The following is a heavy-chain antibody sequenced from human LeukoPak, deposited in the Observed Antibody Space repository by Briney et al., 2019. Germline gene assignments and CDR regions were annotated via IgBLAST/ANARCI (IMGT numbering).Heavy chain of an antibody. CDR3: AREAGYSGSYDAFDI. V-gene: IGHV1-69*13. Sequence: ASVKVSCKASGGTFSSYAISWVRQAPGQGLEWMGGIIPIFGTANYAQKFQGRVTITADESTSTAYMELRSLRSDDTAVYYCAREAGYSGSYDAFDIWGQGTMVTVSS. CDR1: GGTFSSYA. CDR2: IIPIFGTA. D-gene: IGHD1-26*01. J-gene: IGHJ3*02.